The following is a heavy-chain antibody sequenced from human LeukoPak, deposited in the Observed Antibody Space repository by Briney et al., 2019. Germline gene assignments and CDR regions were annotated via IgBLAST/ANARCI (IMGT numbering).Heavy chain of an antibody. Sequence: RAGGSLRLSCAASGFTFSHYGFHWVRQAPGKGLEWVAVTWSDGTNQFYADSVKGRFTISRDSSQKTVYLEMHSLRTEDTARYYCAKDAQRGFDYSNSLEYWGPGTLVTVSS. D-gene: IGHD4-11*01. CDR3: AKDAQRGFDYSNSLEY. CDR1: GFTFSHYG. V-gene: IGHV3-33*06. CDR2: TWSDGTNQ. J-gene: IGHJ4*02.